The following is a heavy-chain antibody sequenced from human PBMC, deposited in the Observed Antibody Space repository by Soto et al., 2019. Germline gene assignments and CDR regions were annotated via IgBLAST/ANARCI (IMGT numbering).Heavy chain of an antibody. CDR2: ISGSGGST. D-gene: IGHD2-2*01. V-gene: IGHV3-23*01. CDR3: AKLQSVTKGYCSSTSCYAGESPFDY. CDR1: GFTFSSYA. Sequence: GGSLRLSCAASGFTFSSYAMSWVRQAPGKGLEWVSAISGSGGSTYYADSVKGRFTISRDNSKNTLYLQMNSLRAEDTAVYYCAKLQSVTKGYCSSTSCYAGESPFDYWGQGTLVTVSS. J-gene: IGHJ4*02.